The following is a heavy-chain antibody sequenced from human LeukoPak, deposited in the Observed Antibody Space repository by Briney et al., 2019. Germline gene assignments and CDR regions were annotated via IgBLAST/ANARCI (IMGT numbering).Heavy chain of an antibody. J-gene: IGHJ6*02. CDR1: GFTFSTYN. Sequence: GGSLRLSCAASGFTFSTYNMNWVRQAPGEGLEWVVSISYNGNVIYCVDSVKCRFTISRDNAKSSRYLQMSNLRAEGTAVYFCARGGGLDVWGQGATVTVSS. CDR2: ISYNGNVI. V-gene: IGHV3-7*03. D-gene: IGHD3-16*01. CDR3: ARGGGLDV.